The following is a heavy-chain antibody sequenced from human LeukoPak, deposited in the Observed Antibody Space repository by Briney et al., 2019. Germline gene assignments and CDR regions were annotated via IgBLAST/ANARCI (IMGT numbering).Heavy chain of an antibody. Sequence: SETLSLTCTVSGGSIHSYWSWIRQPAGKGLEWIGRIYTSGSTNYNPSLKSRVTISVDTSKNQFSLKLSSVTAADTAVYYCARSVDIYGSGSYYLYYYYYMDVWGKGTTVTISS. CDR3: ARSVDIYGSGSYYLYYYYYMDV. D-gene: IGHD3-10*01. CDR2: IYTSGST. CDR1: GGSIHSY. V-gene: IGHV4-4*07. J-gene: IGHJ6*03.